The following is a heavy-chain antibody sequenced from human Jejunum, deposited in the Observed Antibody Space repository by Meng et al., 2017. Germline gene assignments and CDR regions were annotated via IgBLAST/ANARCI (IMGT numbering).Heavy chain of an antibody. D-gene: IGHD3-16*01. V-gene: IGHV4-4*02. CDR3: ARGVGDIRFGFDY. CDR1: VDSISSTSW. CDR2: IYHSGRS. J-gene: IGHJ4*02. Sequence: LQGCAPGLVKPSGPLSLTCEFSVDSISSTSWWDWLRQPPGKGLEWIGEIYHSGRSNFIPSLKSRVSISLDESKNQFSLTLNSVTAADTAVYYCARGVGDIRFGFDYWGQGILVTVSS.